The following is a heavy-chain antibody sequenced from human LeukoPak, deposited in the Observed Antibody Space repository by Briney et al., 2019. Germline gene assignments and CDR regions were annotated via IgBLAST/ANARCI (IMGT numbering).Heavy chain of an antibody. CDR1: GFTFSSYA. Sequence: PGGSLRLSCAASGFTFSSYAMSWVRQAPGKGLEWVSAISGSGGKTYYADSVKGRFTISRDNSKNTLYLQMNSLKGEDTAVYYCAKDEYDDFWSGPEYWGRGTLVAVSS. D-gene: IGHD3-3*01. V-gene: IGHV3-23*01. CDR2: ISGSGGKT. J-gene: IGHJ4*02. CDR3: AKDEYDDFWSGPEY.